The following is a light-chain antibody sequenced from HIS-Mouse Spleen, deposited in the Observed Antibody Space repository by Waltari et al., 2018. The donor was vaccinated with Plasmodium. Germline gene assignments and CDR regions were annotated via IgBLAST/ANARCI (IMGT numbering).Light chain of an antibody. CDR1: SLRSYY. CDR2: GKN. Sequence: SSELTQDPAVSVALGQPVRNTCQGDSLRSYYAHWYQQKPGQAPVLVIYGKNTRPPGIPDRCSGSSSGNTASLTITGAQAEDEADYYCNSRDSSGNHQVFGGGTKLTVL. CDR3: NSRDSSGNHQV. J-gene: IGLJ3*02. V-gene: IGLV3-19*01.